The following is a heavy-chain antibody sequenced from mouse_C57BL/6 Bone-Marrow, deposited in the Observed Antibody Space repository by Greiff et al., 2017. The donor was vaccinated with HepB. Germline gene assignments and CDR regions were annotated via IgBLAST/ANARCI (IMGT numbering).Heavy chain of an antibody. CDR2: INPSSGYT. CDR3: ARRDYGSSTFAY. Sequence: VQLQQSGAELAKPGASVKLSCKASGYTFTSYWMHWVKQRPGQGLEWIGYINPSSGYTKYNQKFKDKATLTAEKSSSTAYMQLSSLTYEDSAVYYCARRDYGSSTFAYWGQGTLVTVSA. J-gene: IGHJ3*01. V-gene: IGHV1-7*01. D-gene: IGHD1-1*01. CDR1: GYTFTSYW.